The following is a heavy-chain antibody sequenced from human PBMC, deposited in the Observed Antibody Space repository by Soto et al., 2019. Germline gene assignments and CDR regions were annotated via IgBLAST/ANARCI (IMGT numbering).Heavy chain of an antibody. CDR3: AREVGSGLSDF. V-gene: IGHV1-3*01. Sequence: QVQLVQSGAEVKKPGASVKVSCKASGYTFTSYAMHWVRQAPGQRLEWMGWINAGNGNTKYSQKFQGRVTITRDTSASTANMELSSLRSEDTAVYYCAREVGSGLSDFWGQGTLVTVSS. CDR2: INAGNGNT. CDR1: GYTFTSYA. J-gene: IGHJ4*02. D-gene: IGHD1-26*01.